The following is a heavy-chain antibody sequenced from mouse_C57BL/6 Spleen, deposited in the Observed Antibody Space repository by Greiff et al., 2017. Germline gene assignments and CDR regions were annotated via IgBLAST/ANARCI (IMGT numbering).Heavy chain of an antibody. J-gene: IGHJ3*01. CDR3: ARVELGLGFAY. D-gene: IGHD4-1*01. V-gene: IGHV5-16*01. Sequence: EVKLQESEGGLVQPGSSMKLSCTASGFTFSDYYMAWVRQVPEKGLEWVANINYDGSSTYYLDSLKSRFIISRDNAKNILYLQMSSLKSEDTATYYCARVELGLGFAYWGQGTLVTVSA. CDR2: INYDGSST. CDR1: GFTFSDYY.